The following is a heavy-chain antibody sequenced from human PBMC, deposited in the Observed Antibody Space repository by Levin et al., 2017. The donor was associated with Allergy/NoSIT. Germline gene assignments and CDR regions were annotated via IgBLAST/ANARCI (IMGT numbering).Heavy chain of an antibody. CDR2: IYPGDSDT. V-gene: IGHV5-51*01. J-gene: IGHJ4*02. Sequence: GGSLRLSCKASGYTFTSYWIGWVRQMPGKGLECVGFIYPGDSDTRYSPSFQGQGTISADKSISATYLQWSSLTASAPAIYYCARHKSGNGWDLDYWGQGTLVTVSS. CDR3: ARHKSGNGWDLDY. D-gene: IGHD6-19*01. CDR1: GYTFTSYW.